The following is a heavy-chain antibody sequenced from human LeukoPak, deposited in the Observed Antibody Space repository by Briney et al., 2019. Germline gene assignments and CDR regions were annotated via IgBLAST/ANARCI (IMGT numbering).Heavy chain of an antibody. V-gene: IGHV1-2*02. CDR2: INPSSGGT. Sequence: RASVKVSCKASGYTFTGYYMHWVRQAPGQGLEWMGWINPSSGGTNYAQKFQGRVTMTRDTSISTAYMELSRLRSDDTAVYYCARGVTTVVTRGLGYWGQGTLVTVSS. D-gene: IGHD4-23*01. J-gene: IGHJ4*02. CDR3: ARGVTTVVTRGLGY. CDR1: GYTFTGYY.